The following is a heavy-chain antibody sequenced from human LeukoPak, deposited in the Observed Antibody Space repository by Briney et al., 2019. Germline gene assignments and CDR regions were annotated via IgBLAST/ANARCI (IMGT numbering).Heavy chain of an antibody. Sequence: SVKVSCKASGGTFSSYAISWVRQVRGQGLEWMGGIIPIVGTANYAQKFQGRVTITADESTSTAYMELSSLRSEDTAVYYCARGLGYSGYDSPGWYTIRFDYWGQGTLVTVSS. D-gene: IGHD5-12*01. J-gene: IGHJ4*02. CDR2: IIPIVGTA. CDR3: ARGLGYSGYDSPGWYTIRFDY. V-gene: IGHV1-69*01. CDR1: GGTFSSYA.